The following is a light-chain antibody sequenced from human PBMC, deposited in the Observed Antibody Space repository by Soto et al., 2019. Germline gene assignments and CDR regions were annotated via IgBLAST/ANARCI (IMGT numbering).Light chain of an antibody. J-gene: IGLJ1*01. V-gene: IGLV2-8*01. CDR1: SSDVGGYNY. CDR2: EVS. Sequence: QSVLTQPPSASGSPGQSVTISCTGTSSDVGGYNYVSWYQQHPGKAPKLMIYEVSKRPSGVPDRFSGSKSGNTASLTVSGIEAEHEANSYCSSYGGSNSYVFGPGIEVTGL. CDR3: SSYGGSNSYV.